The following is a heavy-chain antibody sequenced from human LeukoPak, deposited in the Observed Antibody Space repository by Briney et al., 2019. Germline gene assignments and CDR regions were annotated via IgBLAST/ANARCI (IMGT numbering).Heavy chain of an antibody. CDR2: ISTYSANT. CDR3: ARSELWFGELSNPNFDY. CDR1: GYTFTTYG. V-gene: IGHV1-18*01. D-gene: IGHD3-10*01. J-gene: IGHJ4*02. Sequence: ASVKVSCKASGYTFTTYGVSWVRQAPGQGLEWMGWISTYSANTNYVQKFQGRVTMTTDTSTSTAHMELRSLRFDDTAVYYCARSELWFGELSNPNFDYWGQGTLLTVSS.